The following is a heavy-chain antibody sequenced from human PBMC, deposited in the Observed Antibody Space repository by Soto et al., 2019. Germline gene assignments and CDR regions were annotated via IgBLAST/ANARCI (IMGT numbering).Heavy chain of an antibody. J-gene: IGHJ6*03. Sequence: HATGQGLEWMGWINPNSGNTDYTQKFQGRVTMTRDTSISTAYMELSSLRSEDTAVYYCARAPFLQYFYMDVWGEGTSVTVSS. CDR3: ARAPFLQYFYMDV. D-gene: IGHD1-1*01. V-gene: IGHV1-8*01. CDR2: INPNSGNT.